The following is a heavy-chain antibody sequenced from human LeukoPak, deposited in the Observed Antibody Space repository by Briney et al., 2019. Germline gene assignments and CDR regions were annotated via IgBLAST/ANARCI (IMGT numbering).Heavy chain of an antibody. CDR3: ARGYYDFWTGGFPRNYGMDV. D-gene: IGHD3-3*01. CDR2: INAGNDDT. V-gene: IGHV1-3*01. J-gene: IGHJ6*02. Sequence: ASVKVSCKVSGCPITNYAYHWVRQAPGQGLEWLGWINAGNDDTKYSQKFQGRVTITRDTSASTAYMELSSLRSEDTAVYYCARGYYDFWTGGFPRNYGMDVWGQGTTVTVSS. CDR1: GCPITNYA.